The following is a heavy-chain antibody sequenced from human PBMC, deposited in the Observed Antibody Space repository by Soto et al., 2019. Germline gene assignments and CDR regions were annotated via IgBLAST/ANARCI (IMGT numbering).Heavy chain of an antibody. CDR1: GGSFSGYY. CDR3: ARGPYRIAKYYYYGMDA. J-gene: IGHJ6*02. D-gene: IGHD6-13*01. CDR2: INHSGST. Sequence: SETLSLTCAVYGGSFSGYYWSWIRQPPGKGLEWIGEINHSGSTNYNPSLKSRVTISVDTSKNQFSLKPSSVTAADTAVYYCARGPYRIAKYYYYGMDAWGQGTTVTVSS. V-gene: IGHV4-34*01.